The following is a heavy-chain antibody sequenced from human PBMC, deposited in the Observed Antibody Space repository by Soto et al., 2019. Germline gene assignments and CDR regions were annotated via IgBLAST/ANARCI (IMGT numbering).Heavy chain of an antibody. V-gene: IGHV3-30*18. Sequence: GGSLRLSCAASGFTFSSYGMHWVRQAPGKGLEWVAVISYDGSNKYYADSVKGRFTISRDNSKNTLYLQMNSLRAEDTAVYYCAKAKSNKWRIVGPTIDYWGQGTLVTVSS. D-gene: IGHD1-26*01. CDR2: ISYDGSNK. J-gene: IGHJ4*02. CDR1: GFTFSSYG. CDR3: AKAKSNKWRIVGPTIDY.